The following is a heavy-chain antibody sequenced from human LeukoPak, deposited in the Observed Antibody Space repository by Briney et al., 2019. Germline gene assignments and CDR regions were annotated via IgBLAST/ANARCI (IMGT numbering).Heavy chain of an antibody. CDR2: ISYDGSNK. CDR1: GFTFSSYA. V-gene: IGHV3-30-3*01. Sequence: GGSLRLSCAASGFTFSSYAIHWVRQAPGKGLEWVTLISYDGSNKYYADSVKGRFTISRDNSKNTLYLQMNSLRAEDTSVYYCASGSSWHGYYYYYMDVWGKGTTVTVSS. J-gene: IGHJ6*03. CDR3: ASGSSWHGYYYYYMDV. D-gene: IGHD6-13*01.